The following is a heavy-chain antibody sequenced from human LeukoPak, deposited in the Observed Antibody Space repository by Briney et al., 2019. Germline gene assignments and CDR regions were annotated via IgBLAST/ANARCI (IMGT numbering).Heavy chain of an antibody. J-gene: IGHJ4*02. CDR1: GFTFSSYG. CDR2: IWYDGSNK. Sequence: GGSLRLSCAASGFTFSSYGMHWVRQAPGKGLEWVAVIWYDGSNKYYADSVKGRFTISRDNSKNTLYLQMNSLRAEDTAVYYCVRDGGSYYRFDYWGQGTLVTVSS. D-gene: IGHD1-26*01. V-gene: IGHV3-33*01. CDR3: VRDGGSYYRFDY.